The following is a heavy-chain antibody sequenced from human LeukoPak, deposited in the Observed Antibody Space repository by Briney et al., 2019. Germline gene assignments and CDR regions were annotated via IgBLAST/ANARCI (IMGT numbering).Heavy chain of an antibody. CDR3: AATPFGVEMATITPN. CDR1: GRSFSGYY. J-gene: IGHJ4*02. D-gene: IGHD5-24*01. Sequence: SETQSLTCAVYGRSFSGYYWSWIRQPPGKGLERIGEINHSGSTNYNPSLKSRVTISVDTSKNQFSLKLSSVTAADTAVYYCAATPFGVEMATITPNWGQGTLVTVSS. V-gene: IGHV4-34*01. CDR2: INHSGST.